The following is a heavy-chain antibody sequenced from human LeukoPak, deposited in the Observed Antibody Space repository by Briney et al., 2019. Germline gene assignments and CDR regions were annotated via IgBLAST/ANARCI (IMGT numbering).Heavy chain of an antibody. Sequence: PSETLSLTCAVSGDSIRSSSYYWGWIRHPPGKGLEWIGSIYYRGSTYYNPSLKSRVTISVDTSKSQFSLEWTSVPVADTAVYFCATGIVAIKSRFFDYWGQGSLITVSS. CDR2: IYYRGST. V-gene: IGHV4-39*01. J-gene: IGHJ4*02. CDR3: ATGIVAIKSRFFDY. CDR1: GDSIRSSSYY. D-gene: IGHD3-10*01.